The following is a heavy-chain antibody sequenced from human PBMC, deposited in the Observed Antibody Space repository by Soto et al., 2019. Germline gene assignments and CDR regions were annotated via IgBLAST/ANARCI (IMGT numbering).Heavy chain of an antibody. CDR1: GYTFTSYG. V-gene: IGHV1-18*01. CDR3: ARGEELYSGSYNGASDY. Sequence: GASVKVSCKASGYTFTSYGISWVRQAPGQGLEWMGWISAYNGNTNYAQKLQGRVTMTTDTSTSTAYMELRSLRSDDTAVYYCARGEELYSGSYNGASDYWGQGTLVTVSS. CDR2: ISAYNGNT. J-gene: IGHJ4*02. D-gene: IGHD1-26*01.